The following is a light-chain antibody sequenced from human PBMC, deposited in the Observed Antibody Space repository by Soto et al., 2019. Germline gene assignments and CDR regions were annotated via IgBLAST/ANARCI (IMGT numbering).Light chain of an antibody. Sequence: QPVLTQSPSASASLGASVRLTCTLSSGHTTYAIAWHQQQSGKGPRFLMKINSDGSHSKGDGVFDRFSGSSSGAERHLTISSLQSEDEADYYCQSWGPGIQVFGGGTKLTVL. V-gene: IGLV4-69*01. J-gene: IGLJ3*02. CDR3: QSWGPGIQV. CDR1: SGHTTYA. CDR2: INSDGSH.